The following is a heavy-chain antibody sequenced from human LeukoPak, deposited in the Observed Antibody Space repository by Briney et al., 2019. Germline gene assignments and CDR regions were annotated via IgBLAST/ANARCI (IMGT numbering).Heavy chain of an antibody. J-gene: IGHJ5*02. CDR1: GYTFTGYY. D-gene: IGHD3-9*01. CDR3: AREDDWNWFDP. Sequence: ASVKVSCKASGYTFTGYYMHWVRQAPGQGLEWMGWISAYNGNTNYAQKLQGRVTMTTDTSTSTAYMELRSLRSDDTAVYYCAREDDWNWFDPWGQGTLVTVSS. CDR2: ISAYNGNT. V-gene: IGHV1-18*04.